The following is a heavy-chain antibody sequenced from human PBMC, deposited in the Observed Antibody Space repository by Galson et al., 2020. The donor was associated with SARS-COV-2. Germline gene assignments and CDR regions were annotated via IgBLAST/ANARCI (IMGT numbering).Heavy chain of an antibody. J-gene: IGHJ4*02. D-gene: IGHD1-26*01. CDR3: TRVDAAIVGVTTWGYVDF. CDR2: ISGNGVRT. CDR1: GFTFTNYG. Sequence: GESLKISCEASGFTFTNYGMNWARQAPGKGLEWVSTISGNGVRTYYADSVKGRFTISRDNSKNTLYLQMTSLSADDTATYYCTRVDAAIVGVTTWGYVDFWGQGALVAVSS. V-gene: IGHV3-23*01.